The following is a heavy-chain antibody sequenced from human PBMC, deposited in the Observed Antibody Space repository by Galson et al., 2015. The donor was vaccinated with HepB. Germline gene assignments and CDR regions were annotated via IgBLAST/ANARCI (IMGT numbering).Heavy chain of an antibody. CDR1: GYSFTSYW. CDR3: ARLPNFIAAAENYCYYMDA. V-gene: IGHV5-51*03. CDR2: IYPGDSDT. D-gene: IGHD6-25*01. Sequence: QSGAEVKKPGESLKISCKGSGYSFTSYWIGWVRQMPGKGLEWMGIIYPGDSDTRYSPSFQGQVTISADKSISTAYLQWSSLKASDTAMYYCARLPNFIAAAENYCYYMDAWGKGTTVTVSS. J-gene: IGHJ6*03.